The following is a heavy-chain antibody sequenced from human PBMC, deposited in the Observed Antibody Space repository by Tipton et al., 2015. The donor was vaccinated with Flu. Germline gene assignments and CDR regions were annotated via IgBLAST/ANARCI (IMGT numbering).Heavy chain of an antibody. J-gene: IGHJ4*02. Sequence: CTVSSGSIRSTNYFCAWIRQPPGKRLELIGSIYPSGTTYYNPSLKSRVTISVDTSKSHFSLKLRSVTAADTAVYYCARLSYYDVDLKNFYFDYWGQGALVTVSS. CDR3: ARLSYYDVDLKNFYFDY. D-gene: IGHD3-10*02. V-gene: IGHV4-39*02. CDR1: SGSIRSTNYF. CDR2: IYPSGTT.